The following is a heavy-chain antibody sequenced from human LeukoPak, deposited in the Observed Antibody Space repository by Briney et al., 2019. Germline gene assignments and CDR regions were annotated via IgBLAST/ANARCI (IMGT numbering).Heavy chain of an antibody. D-gene: IGHD2-2*01. CDR1: GFAFDEHG. J-gene: IGHJ4*02. V-gene: IGHV3-20*04. CDR3: ARAPITSPFYFDY. CDR2: INWSGGST. Sequence: GGSLRLSRTASGFAFDEHGMSWVRQVPGKGLEWVSGINWSGGSTGYADPLRGRFTISRDNAKNSLYLQMDSLRAEDTALYYCARAPITSPFYFDYWGQGTLVTVSS.